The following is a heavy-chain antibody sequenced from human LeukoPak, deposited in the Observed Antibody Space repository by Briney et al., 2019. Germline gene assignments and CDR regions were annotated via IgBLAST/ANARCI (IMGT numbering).Heavy chain of an antibody. Sequence: GRSLRLSCAASGFTFSSYGMHWVRQAPGKGPEWVAVISYDGSNKYYADSVKGRFTISRDNSKDTLYLQMNSLRAEDTAVYYCAKDDCSSTSCYMGYYFDYWGQGTLVTVSS. CDR3: AKDDCSSTSCYMGYYFDY. D-gene: IGHD2-2*02. V-gene: IGHV3-30*18. J-gene: IGHJ4*02. CDR2: ISYDGSNK. CDR1: GFTFSSYG.